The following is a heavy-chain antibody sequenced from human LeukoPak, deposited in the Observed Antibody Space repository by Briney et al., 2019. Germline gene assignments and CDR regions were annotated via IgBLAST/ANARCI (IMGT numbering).Heavy chain of an antibody. Sequence: SETLSLTCTVYGGSFSGYYWSWIRQPPGKGLEWIWEINHSGSTTYNPSLKSRVTISVDTSKNQFSLKLSSVTAADTAVYYCARVRRAAPRYSFPAAIGLLGWFDPWGQGTLVTVSS. CDR2: INHSGST. CDR1: GGSFSGYY. J-gene: IGHJ5*02. CDR3: ARVRRAAPRYSFPAAIGLLGWFDP. D-gene: IGHD2-2*02. V-gene: IGHV4-34*01.